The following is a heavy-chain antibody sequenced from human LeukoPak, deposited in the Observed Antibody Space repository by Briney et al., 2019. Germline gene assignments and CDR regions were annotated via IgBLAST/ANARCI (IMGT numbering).Heavy chain of an antibody. CDR3: ARDSVEWYIFDY. D-gene: IGHD3-3*01. CDR2: TYRDGSST. CDR1: GFTFSSYW. V-gene: IGHV3-74*01. Sequence: GGSLRLSCAASGFTFSSYWMHWVREAPGKGPVWVARTYRDGSSTAYADSVKGRFTISKDNAKNTLYLLMNSLRAEDTAVYYCARDSVEWYIFDYWGQGTLVTVSS. J-gene: IGHJ4*02.